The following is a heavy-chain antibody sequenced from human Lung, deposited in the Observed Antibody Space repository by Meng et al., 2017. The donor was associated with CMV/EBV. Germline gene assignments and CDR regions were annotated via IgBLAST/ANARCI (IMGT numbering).Heavy chain of an antibody. J-gene: IGHJ4*02. D-gene: IGHD3-22*01. CDR2: ISTSGSST. Sequence: GESXKISXGASGFTFSTYAMNWVRQAPGGRPEWVSLISTSGSSTYYADSVEGRFTISRDNAKNSLYLQMNSLKAEDTALYYCAKEGRASSGYYRGLDYWGQGTLVTVSS. CDR1: GFTFSTYA. CDR3: AKEGRASSGYYRGLDY. V-gene: IGHV3-23*01.